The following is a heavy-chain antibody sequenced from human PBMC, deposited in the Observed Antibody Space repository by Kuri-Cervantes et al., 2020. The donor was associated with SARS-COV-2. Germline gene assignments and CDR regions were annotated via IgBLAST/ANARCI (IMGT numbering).Heavy chain of an antibody. J-gene: IGHJ5*02. V-gene: IGHV1-2*02. D-gene: IGHD1-26*01. Sequence: ASVKVSCKASGYTFTSYGISWVRQAPGQGLEWMGWINPNSGGTNYAQKFQGRVTMTRDTSISTAYMELSRLRSDDTAVYYCATGSIVGATNWFDPWGQGTLVTVSS. CDR1: GYTFTSYG. CDR2: INPNSGGT. CDR3: ATGSIVGATNWFDP.